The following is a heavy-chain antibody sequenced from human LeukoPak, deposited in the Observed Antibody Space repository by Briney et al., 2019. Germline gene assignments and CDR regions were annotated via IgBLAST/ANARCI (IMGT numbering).Heavy chain of an antibody. D-gene: IGHD6-13*01. J-gene: IGHJ4*02. CDR2: INHSGST. Sequence: SETLSLTCAVYGGSFSGYYWSWIRQPPGKGLEWIGEINHSGSTNYNPSLKSRVTMSVDTSKNQFSLKLSSVTAADTAVYYCARDPGQQPIWGQGTLVTVSP. CDR3: ARDPGQQPI. CDR1: GGSFSGYY. V-gene: IGHV4-34*01.